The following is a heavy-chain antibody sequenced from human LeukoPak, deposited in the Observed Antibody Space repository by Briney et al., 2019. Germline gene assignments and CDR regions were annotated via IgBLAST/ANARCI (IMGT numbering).Heavy chain of an antibody. Sequence: SVKVSCKASRGTFSKYAISWVRQAPGQGLEWMGRIIPILNITHYAQKFQGRVTIAADKSTSTAYMELSSLRSEDTAMYYCARDDDRAREIDYWGQGTLVTVSS. CDR1: RGTFSKYA. CDR3: ARDDDRAREIDY. V-gene: IGHV1-69*04. J-gene: IGHJ4*02. D-gene: IGHD3-22*01. CDR2: IIPILNIT.